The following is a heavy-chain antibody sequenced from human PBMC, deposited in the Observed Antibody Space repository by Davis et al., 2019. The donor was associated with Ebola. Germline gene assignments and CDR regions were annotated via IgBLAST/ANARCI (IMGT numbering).Heavy chain of an antibody. CDR3: ARGWSLRDYYAMDV. J-gene: IGHJ6*02. D-gene: IGHD2-8*02. CDR2: INHSGST. V-gene: IGHV4-34*01. CDR1: GGSFSDYY. Sequence: MPSETLSLTCAVYGGSFSDYYWSWIRQPPGKGLEWIGEINHSGSTNYNPSLKSRVTISVDTSKNQFSLKLSSVTAADTAVYYCARGWSLRDYYAMDVWGQGTTVTVSS.